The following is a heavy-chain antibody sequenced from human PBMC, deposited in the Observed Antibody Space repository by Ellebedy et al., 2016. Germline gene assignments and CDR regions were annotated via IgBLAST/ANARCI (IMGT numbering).Heavy chain of an antibody. CDR3: ARSGEDGAPGGY. CDR1: GGSISSYY. Sequence: SETLSLTCTVSGGSISSYYWSWIRQPPGKGLEWIGYIYYSGGTNYNPSLKSRVTISVDTSKNQFSLKLSSVTAADTAVYYCARSGEDGAPGGYWGQGTLVTVSS. J-gene: IGHJ4*02. V-gene: IGHV4-59*08. D-gene: IGHD3-16*01. CDR2: IYYSGGT.